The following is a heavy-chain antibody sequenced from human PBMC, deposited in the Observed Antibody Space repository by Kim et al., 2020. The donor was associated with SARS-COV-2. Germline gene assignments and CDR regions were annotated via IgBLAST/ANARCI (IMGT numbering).Heavy chain of an antibody. CDR2: ISGSGGST. D-gene: IGHD3-22*01. CDR1: GFTFSSYA. J-gene: IGHJ5*02. V-gene: IGHV3-23*01. Sequence: GGSLRLSCAASGFTFSSYAMSWVRQAPGKGLEWVSAISGSGGSTYYADSVKGRFTISRDNSKNTLYLQMNSLRAEDTAVYYCAKDSSGYSLPKWFDPWGQGTLVTVSS. CDR3: AKDSSGYSLPKWFDP.